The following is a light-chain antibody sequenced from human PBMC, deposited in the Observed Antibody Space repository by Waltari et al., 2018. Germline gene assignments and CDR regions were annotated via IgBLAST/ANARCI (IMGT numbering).Light chain of an antibody. Sequence: DIVMTQSPDSLAVSLVERAPINCKPSQSVLHSSNNKNYLAWHQQKPGQPPKWLIYWASTRQSGVPDRLSGSGSGTDLTRTISSRQADHVAVYYCQHEYDIPYSFGQGTKLEI. CDR3: QHEYDIPYS. CDR1: QSVLHSSNNKNY. J-gene: IGKJ2*03. CDR2: WAS. V-gene: IGKV4-1*01.